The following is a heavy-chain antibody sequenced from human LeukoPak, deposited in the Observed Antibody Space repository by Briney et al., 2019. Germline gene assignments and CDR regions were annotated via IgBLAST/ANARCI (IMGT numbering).Heavy chain of an antibody. CDR1: GFTFSSYG. Sequence: PGGSLRLSCAASGFTFSSYGMHWIRQTPGKGLEWIGEINHRGSTNYNPSLKSRVTISVDTSKNQFSLKLNSVTAADAAVYYCARGKVGATLFDYWGQGTLVTVSS. D-gene: IGHD1-26*01. V-gene: IGHV4-34*01. CDR3: ARGKVGATLFDY. CDR2: INHRGST. J-gene: IGHJ4*02.